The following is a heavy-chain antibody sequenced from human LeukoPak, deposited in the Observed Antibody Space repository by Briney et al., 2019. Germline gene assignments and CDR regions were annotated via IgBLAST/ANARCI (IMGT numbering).Heavy chain of an antibody. D-gene: IGHD3-10*01. CDR1: GFTFSSYA. CDR3: AKVPQPILLWFGESLAY. J-gene: IGHJ4*02. CDR2: ISGSGGST. Sequence: GGSLRLSCAASGFTFSSYAMSWVRQAPGKGLEGVSAISGSGGSTYYADSVKGRFTISRDNSKNTLYLQMNSLRAGDTAVYYCAKVPQPILLWFGESLAYWGQGTLVTVSS. V-gene: IGHV3-23*01.